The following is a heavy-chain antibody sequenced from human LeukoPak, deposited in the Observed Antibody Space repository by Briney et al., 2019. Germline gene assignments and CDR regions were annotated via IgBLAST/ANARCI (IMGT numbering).Heavy chain of an antibody. V-gene: IGHV3-30-3*01. Sequence: PGGSLRLSCAASGFTFNDYVMYWVRQTPSKGLEWVTLISYDGYDKSYADSVRGRFTISRDNSKNTLYLQMDSLRSEDTAVYYCARDFFPIVDSSWYEIGYWGQGTLVTVSS. D-gene: IGHD6-13*01. CDR1: GFTFNDYV. J-gene: IGHJ4*02. CDR2: ISYDGYDK. CDR3: ARDFFPIVDSSWYEIGY.